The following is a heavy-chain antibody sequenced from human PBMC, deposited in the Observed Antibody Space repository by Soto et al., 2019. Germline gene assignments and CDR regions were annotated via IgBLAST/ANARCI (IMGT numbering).Heavy chain of an antibody. CDR2: INPNSGGT. V-gene: IGHV1-2*02. CDR1: GYTFTGYY. Sequence: ASVKVSCKASGYTFTGYYMHWVRQAPGQGLEWMGWINPNSGGTNYAQKFQGRVTMTRDTSISTAYMGLSRLRSDDTAVYYCARDGITAARDFDYWGQGALVTVSS. D-gene: IGHD6-6*01. CDR3: ARDGITAARDFDY. J-gene: IGHJ4*02.